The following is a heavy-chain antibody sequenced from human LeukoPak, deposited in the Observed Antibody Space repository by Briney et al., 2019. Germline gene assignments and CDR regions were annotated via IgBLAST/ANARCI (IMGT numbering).Heavy chain of an antibody. Sequence: PGGSLRLSCAASGFTFSSYSMNWVRQAPGKGLEWVSSISSSSSYIYYADSVEGRFTISRDNAKNSLYLQMNSLRAEDTAVYYCARGGYSGYGLDYWGQGTLVTVSS. CDR3: ARGGYSGYGLDY. D-gene: IGHD5-12*01. J-gene: IGHJ4*02. CDR1: GFTFSSYS. V-gene: IGHV3-21*01. CDR2: ISSSSSYI.